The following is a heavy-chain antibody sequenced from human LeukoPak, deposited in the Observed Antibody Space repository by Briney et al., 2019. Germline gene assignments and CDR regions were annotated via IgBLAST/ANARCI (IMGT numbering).Heavy chain of an antibody. CDR1: GVSITNSY. V-gene: IGHV4-59*01. J-gene: IGHJ4*02. D-gene: IGHD3-10*01. CDR3: ARVLYGRHFDY. Sequence: SETLSLTCTVSGVSITNSYWSWIRQPPGKGLEWIGFIYYSGNTNYNPSLKSRVTISVDTFKNQFSLNLNSVTAADTAVYYCARVLYGRHFDYWGQGTLVTVSS. CDR2: IYYSGNT.